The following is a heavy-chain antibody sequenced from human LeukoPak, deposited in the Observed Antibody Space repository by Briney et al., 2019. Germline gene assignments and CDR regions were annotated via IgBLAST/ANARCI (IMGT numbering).Heavy chain of an antibody. D-gene: IGHD6-13*01. CDR1: TFTFSNYW. Sequence: GGSLRLSCAASTFTFSNYWMSWVRQAPGKGLEWVANIKEDGSEEYYVDSVKGRFTISRDNTKNSLYLQMNSLRAEDTAVYYCARDPAAWDYWGQGTLVTVSS. J-gene: IGHJ4*02. CDR3: ARDPAAWDY. V-gene: IGHV3-7*01. CDR2: IKEDGSEE.